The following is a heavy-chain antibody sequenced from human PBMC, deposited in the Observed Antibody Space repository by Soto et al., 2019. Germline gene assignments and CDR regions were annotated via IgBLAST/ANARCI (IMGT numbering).Heavy chain of an antibody. Sequence: GGSPKLSRKGSWKSLPPYCISWVRQMPGKGLEWMGRIDPSDSYTNYSPSFQGHVTISADKSISTAYLQWSSLKASDTAMYYCARLLLSRVDFDPWGQGTLVTVSS. V-gene: IGHV5-10-1*01. D-gene: IGHD3-16*02. CDR3: ARLLLSRVDFDP. J-gene: IGHJ5*02. CDR1: WKSLPPYC. CDR2: IDPSDSYT.